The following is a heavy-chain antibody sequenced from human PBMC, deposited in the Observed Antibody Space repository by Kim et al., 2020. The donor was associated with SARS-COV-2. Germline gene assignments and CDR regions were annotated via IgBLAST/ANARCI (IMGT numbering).Heavy chain of an antibody. D-gene: IGHD1-26*01. J-gene: IGHJ4*02. CDR3: AKGLDSGSGVMDY. CDR2: ISWNSGNI. CDR1: GFTFSVYA. Sequence: GGSLRLSCAASGFTFSVYAMHWVRQPPGKALEWISGISWNSGNIQYADSMKGRFTVSRDNAKNSLYLQVNSLRPEDTAVYYCAKGLDSGSGVMDYWGQGT. V-gene: IGHV3-9*01.